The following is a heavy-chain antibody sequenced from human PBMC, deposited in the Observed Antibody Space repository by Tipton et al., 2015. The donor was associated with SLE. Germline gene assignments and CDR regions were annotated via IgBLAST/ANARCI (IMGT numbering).Heavy chain of an antibody. Sequence: SLRLSCAASGFTFSSYSMNWVRQAPGKGLEWVSSISSSSSYIYYADSVKGRFTISRDNAKNSLYLQMNSLRAEDTAVYYCARSIAAAGGYYFDYWGQGTLVTVSS. CDR1: GFTFSSYS. CDR2: ISSSSSYI. CDR3: ARSIAAAGGYYFDY. J-gene: IGHJ4*02. V-gene: IGHV3-21*01. D-gene: IGHD6-13*01.